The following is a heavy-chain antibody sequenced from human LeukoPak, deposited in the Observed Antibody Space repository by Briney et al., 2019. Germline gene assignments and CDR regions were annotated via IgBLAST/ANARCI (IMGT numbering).Heavy chain of an antibody. V-gene: IGHV5-51*01. CDR2: IYPGDSDT. D-gene: IGHD1-1*01. J-gene: IGHJ4*02. CDR3: ATTTTRGIPHYFDY. Sequence: GESLKISCKGSGYSFASYLIVWVRQMPGKGLECMGIIYPGDSDTRYRPSFQGQVTISADKSISTAYLQWSGLKTSDTAMYYCATTTTRGIPHYFDYWGQGTLVTVSS. CDR1: GYSFASYL.